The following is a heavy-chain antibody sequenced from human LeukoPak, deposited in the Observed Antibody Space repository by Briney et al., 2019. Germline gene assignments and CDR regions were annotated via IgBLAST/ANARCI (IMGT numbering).Heavy chain of an antibody. CDR2: IYTSGST. CDR3: ARGLRWELLAYWFDP. Sequence: SETLSLTCTVSGGSISSGSYYWSWIRQPAGKGLEWIGRIYTSGSTNYNPSLKSRVTISVDTSKNQFSLKLSSVTAADTAVYYCARGLRWELLAYWFDPWGQGTLVTVSS. D-gene: IGHD1-26*01. J-gene: IGHJ5*02. CDR1: GGSISSGSYY. V-gene: IGHV4-61*02.